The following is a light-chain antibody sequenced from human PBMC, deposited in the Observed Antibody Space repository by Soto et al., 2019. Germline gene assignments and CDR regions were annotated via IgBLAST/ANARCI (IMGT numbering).Light chain of an antibody. Sequence: EILMTQSPATLSVSPGERATLSCGASQSVSRNLAWYQQKPGQAPRLLIYVASTRATGIPARSSGSGSGTEFTLTISSLKSEDFAVYYCQQYNNWHTVTFGHGTKVDIK. CDR1: QSVSRN. J-gene: IGKJ1*01. CDR3: QQYNNWHTVT. CDR2: VAS. V-gene: IGKV3-15*01.